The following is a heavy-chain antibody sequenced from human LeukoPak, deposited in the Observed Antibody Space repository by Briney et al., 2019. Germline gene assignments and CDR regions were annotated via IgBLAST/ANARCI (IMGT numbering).Heavy chain of an antibody. CDR1: GFIVINNY. CDR3: ARDYGGNSVLDS. D-gene: IGHD4-23*01. CDR2: IYSGGST. J-gene: IGHJ5*02. Sequence: PGGSLRLSCAVSGFIVINNYMSWVRQAPGKGLEWVSVIYSGGSTYYADSVKGRFSISRDNSKNTLYLQMNRLRAEDTAVYYCARDYGGNSVLDSWGQGTLVTVSS. V-gene: IGHV3-53*01.